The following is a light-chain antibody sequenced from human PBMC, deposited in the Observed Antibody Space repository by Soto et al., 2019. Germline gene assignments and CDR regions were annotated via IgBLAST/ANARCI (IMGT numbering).Light chain of an antibody. CDR3: ASYTKATTLV. CDR2: DVN. CDR1: ISDIGGYNF. V-gene: IGLV2-14*01. J-gene: IGLJ2*01. Sequence: QSALTQPASVSGSPGQSITISCTGTISDIGGYNFISWYQHHPGKAPKLVIYDVNNRPSGISYRFSGSKSGNTASLTISGLQAEDEGDYYFASYTKATTLVFGGGTKVTVL.